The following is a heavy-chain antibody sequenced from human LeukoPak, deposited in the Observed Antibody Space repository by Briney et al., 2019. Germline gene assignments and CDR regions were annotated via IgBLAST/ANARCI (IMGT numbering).Heavy chain of an antibody. J-gene: IGHJ6*02. V-gene: IGHV4-34*01. CDR2: VNPSGST. CDR3: AREDPQTTVPEGMDV. Sequence: SETLSLTCAVYGGSFSDYYWGWIRQPPGKGLEWIGEVNPSGSTNYSPSLKSRVTISVDTSKNQFSLKLSSVTAADTAVYYCAREDPQTTVPEGMDVWGQGTTVTVSS. D-gene: IGHD4-17*01. CDR1: GGSFSDYY.